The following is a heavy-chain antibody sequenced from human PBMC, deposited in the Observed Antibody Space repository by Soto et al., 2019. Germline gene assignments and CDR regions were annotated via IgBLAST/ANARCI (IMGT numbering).Heavy chain of an antibody. CDR1: GFTFINDC. D-gene: IGHD2-21*02. CDR3: AKALLEAYYYYYGLDV. J-gene: IGHJ6*02. V-gene: IGHV3-23*01. Sequence: PGGSLRLSFLAAGFTFINDCMTWVRQAPGKGLEWVSSISTSRGITYYADPVKGRFTISRDNSKNTVYLQMNSLRAEDTAVYYCAKALLEAYYYYYGLDVWGQGTTVT. CDR2: ISTSRGIT.